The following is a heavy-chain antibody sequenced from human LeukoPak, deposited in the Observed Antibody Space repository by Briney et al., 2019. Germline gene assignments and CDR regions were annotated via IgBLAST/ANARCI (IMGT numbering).Heavy chain of an antibody. CDR2: ISSNGGST. CDR1: GFTFSSYA. CDR3: AREQDIVVVPAAIGY. Sequence: GGSPRLSCAASGFTFSSYAMHWVRQAPGKGLEYVSAISSNGGSTYYANSVKGRFTISRDNSKNTLYLQMGSLRAEDMAVYYCAREQDIVVVPAAIGYWGQGTLVTVSS. D-gene: IGHD2-2*01. J-gene: IGHJ4*02. V-gene: IGHV3-64*01.